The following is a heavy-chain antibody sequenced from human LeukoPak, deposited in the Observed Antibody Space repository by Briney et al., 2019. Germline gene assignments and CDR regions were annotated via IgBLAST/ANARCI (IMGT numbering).Heavy chain of an antibody. CDR1: GYSFTSYW. J-gene: IGHJ4*02. D-gene: IGHD1-26*01. CDR2: IDPTDSYA. Sequence: GESLKISCKGSGYSFTSYWISWVRQMPGKGPEWMGMIDPTDSYANYSPSFQGHVTISADKSITTAYLQWSSLKASDTAMYYCARHATKDSGSYLFDYWGQGTLVTVSS. CDR3: ARHATKDSGSYLFDY. V-gene: IGHV5-10-1*01.